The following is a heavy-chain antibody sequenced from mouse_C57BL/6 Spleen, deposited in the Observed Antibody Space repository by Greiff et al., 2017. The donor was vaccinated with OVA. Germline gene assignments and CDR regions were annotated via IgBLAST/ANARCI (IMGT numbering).Heavy chain of an antibody. J-gene: IGHJ3*01. CDR2: IHPNSGST. V-gene: IGHV1-64*01. Sequence: QVQLKQPGAELVKPGASVKLSCKASGYTFTSYWMHWVKQRPGQGLEWIGMIHPNSGSTNYNEKFKSKATLTVDKSSSTAYMQLSSLTSEDSAVYYCARGGDYDPAWFAYWGQGTLVTVSA. CDR3: ARGGDYDPAWFAY. CDR1: GYTFTSYW. D-gene: IGHD2-4*01.